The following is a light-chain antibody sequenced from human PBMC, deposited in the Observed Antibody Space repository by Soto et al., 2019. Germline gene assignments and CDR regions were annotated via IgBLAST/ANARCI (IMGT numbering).Light chain of an antibody. J-gene: IGLJ3*02. CDR3: SSYTSTSNPGV. CDR2: GVS. V-gene: IGLV2-14*01. Sequence: QSALTQPASVSGSPGQSITISCTGTSSDIGSYNYVSWYQQHPGKAPKLMIYGVSDRPSGVSSRFSGSKSGNTASLTISRRLAEDEADYYCSSYTSTSNPGVFGGGTKLTVL. CDR1: SSDIGSYNY.